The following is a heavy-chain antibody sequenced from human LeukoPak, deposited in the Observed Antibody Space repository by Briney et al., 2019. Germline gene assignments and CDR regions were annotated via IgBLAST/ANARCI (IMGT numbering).Heavy chain of an antibody. CDR1: GFTFSSYT. CDR3: ASDFSGVYGY. Sequence: NSGGSLRLSCAASGFTFSSYTMNWVRQAPGKGLEWVSSISSSSYKYYADSVKGRFTISRDNAKNSLYLQMNSLRAEDTAVYYCASDFSGVYGYWGQGTLVTVSS. D-gene: IGHD6-25*01. J-gene: IGHJ4*02. CDR2: ISSSSYK. V-gene: IGHV3-21*01.